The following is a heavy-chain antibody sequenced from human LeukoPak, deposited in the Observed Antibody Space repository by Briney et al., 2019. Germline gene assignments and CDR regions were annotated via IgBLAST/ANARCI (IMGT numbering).Heavy chain of an antibody. D-gene: IGHD4-17*01. J-gene: IGHJ4*02. Sequence: GGSLRLSCSASGFIFSSYSMNWVRQAPGKGLEWVSSISSYSNYVYYADSLKGRFTISRGNAKNSLYLQMTSLRAEDTAVYYCARSRGVTTSYNFDYWGQGTLVTVSS. CDR1: GFIFSSYS. CDR3: ARSRGVTTSYNFDY. CDR2: ISSYSNYV. V-gene: IGHV3-21*04.